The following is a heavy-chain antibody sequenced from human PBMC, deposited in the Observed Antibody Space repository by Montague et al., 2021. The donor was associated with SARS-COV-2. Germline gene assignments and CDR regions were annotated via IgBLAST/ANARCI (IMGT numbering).Heavy chain of an antibody. Sequence: SLRPSCAASGFTFRTYEMNWVRQAPGKGLEWVSYISSSGSTIYYADSVQGRFTISRDNAKNALYLQMNSLRAEDTAVYDCARDGRFGELDYWGQGTLFTVS. D-gene: IGHD3-10*01. V-gene: IGHV3-48*03. J-gene: IGHJ4*02. CDR2: ISSSGSTI. CDR3: ARDGRFGELDY. CDR1: GFTFRTYE.